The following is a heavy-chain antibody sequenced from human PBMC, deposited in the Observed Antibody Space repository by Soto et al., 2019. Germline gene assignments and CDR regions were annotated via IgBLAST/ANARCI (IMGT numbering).Heavy chain of an antibody. CDR1: GYAFTTYY. J-gene: IGHJ5*02. D-gene: IGHD1-26*01. Sequence: ASVKVACKASGYAFTTYYIHWVRQAPGQGLEWMGISNPSGGSTSNTQKFQGRVTMTRDTSTSTVYMELSSLRSEDTAVYYCATSANEGRFDPWGQGTLVTVSS. CDR3: ATSANEGRFDP. CDR2: SNPSGGST. V-gene: IGHV1-46*01.